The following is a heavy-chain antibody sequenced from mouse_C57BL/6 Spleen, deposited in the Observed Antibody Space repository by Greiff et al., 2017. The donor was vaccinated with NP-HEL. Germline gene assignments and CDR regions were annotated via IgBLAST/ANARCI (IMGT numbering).Heavy chain of an antibody. CDR2: IDPGDGDT. V-gene: IGHV1-82*01. J-gene: IGHJ3*01. D-gene: IGHD1-1*01. CDR3: ARWYYYGSSSGWCAY. CDR1: GYAFSSSW. Sequence: VQLQQSGPELVKPGASVKISCKASGYAFSSSWMNWVKQRPGKGLEWIGRIDPGDGDTNYNGKFKGKDTLTADKTSSTAYMQLSSQTSEDSAVYFYARWYYYGSSSGWCAYWGQGTLVTVSA.